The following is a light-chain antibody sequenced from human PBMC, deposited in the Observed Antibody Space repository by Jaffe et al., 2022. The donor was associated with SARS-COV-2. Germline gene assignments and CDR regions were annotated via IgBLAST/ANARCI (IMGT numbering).Light chain of an antibody. V-gene: IGKV4-1*01. CDR1: QSVLYNSDNKDY. CDR3: QQYYNSPWT. J-gene: IGKJ1*01. CDR2: LAS. Sequence: DIVMTQSPDSLAVSLGERATINCMSSQSVLYNSDNKDYLAWYQQKPGQPPKLLIYLASTRESGVPDRFSGSGSGTDFTLTISSLQAEDVAVYYCQQYYNSPWTFGQGTKVEIK.